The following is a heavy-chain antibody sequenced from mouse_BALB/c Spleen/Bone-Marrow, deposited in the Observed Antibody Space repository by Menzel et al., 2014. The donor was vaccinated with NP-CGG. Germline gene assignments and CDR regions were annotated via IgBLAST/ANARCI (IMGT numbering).Heavy chain of an antibody. CDR1: GYSFSSYW. CDR3: ARSPVYGNYFSWLAY. Sequence: ESGAELVRPGASVKLSCEASGYSFSSYWMHWVKQRPGQGLEWIGMIHPPGSETWLNQKFKDKATLTVDKSSSMSYMQLSIRTSEDSVFYYCARSPVYGNYFSWLAYWGQGTLVTVSA. CDR2: IHPPGSET. V-gene: IGHV1S82*01. D-gene: IGHD2-1*01. J-gene: IGHJ3*01.